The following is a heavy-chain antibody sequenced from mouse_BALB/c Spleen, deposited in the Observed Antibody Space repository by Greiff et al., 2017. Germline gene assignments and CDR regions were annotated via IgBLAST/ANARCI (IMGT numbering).Heavy chain of an antibody. CDR1: GFTFSSYA. J-gene: IGHJ2*01. D-gene: IGHD2-4*01. CDR3: ASYYDSYYFDY. Sequence: EVKLVESGGGLVKPGGSLKLSCAASGFTFSSYAMSWVRQTPEKRLEWVASISSGGSTYYPDSVKGRFTISRDNARNILYLQMSSLRSEDTAMYYCASYYDSYYFDYWGQGTTLTVSS. CDR2: ISSGGST. V-gene: IGHV5-6-5*01.